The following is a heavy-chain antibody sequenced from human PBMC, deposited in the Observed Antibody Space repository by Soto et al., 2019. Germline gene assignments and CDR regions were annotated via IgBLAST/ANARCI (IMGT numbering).Heavy chain of an antibody. CDR3: VRGGGVGTTWGYY. CDR2: ISSDETIV. J-gene: IGHJ4*02. CDR1: GYTFRGYG. Sequence: GGSLRLSCEGFGYTFRGYGMIWVRQAPGKGLECVSYISSDETIVNYADSVKGRFTIPRDSAKNSLFLQMNSLRDEDTAVYYCVRGGGVGTTWGYYWGQGAQVTVSS. D-gene: IGHD1-26*01. V-gene: IGHV3-48*02.